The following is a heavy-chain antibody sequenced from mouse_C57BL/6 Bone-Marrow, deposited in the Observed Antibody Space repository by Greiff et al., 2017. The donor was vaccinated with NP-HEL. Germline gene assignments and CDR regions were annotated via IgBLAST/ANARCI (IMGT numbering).Heavy chain of an antibody. CDR2: INPNNGGT. Sequence: EVQLQQSGPELVKPGASVKMSCKASGYTFTDYYMNWVKQSHGKSLEWIGDINPNNGGTSYNQKFKGKATLTVDKSSSTAYMELRSLTSEDSAVYSWARRVMGYWGQGTAVTVSS. V-gene: IGHV1-26*01. CDR1: GYTFTDYY. CDR3: ARRVMGY. J-gene: IGHJ4*01.